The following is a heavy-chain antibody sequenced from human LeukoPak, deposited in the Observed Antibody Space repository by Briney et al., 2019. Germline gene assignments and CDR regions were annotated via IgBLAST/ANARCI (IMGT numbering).Heavy chain of an antibody. CDR1: GFTFGDYA. CDR3: TRSPSGSYSGVWFDP. D-gene: IGHD1-26*01. CDR2: IRSKAYGGTT. V-gene: IGHV3-49*04. J-gene: IGHJ5*02. Sequence: SGGSLRLSCTASGFTFGDYAMSWVRQAPGKGLEWVGFIRSKAYGGTTEYAASVKGRFTISRDDSKSIAYLQMNSLKTEDTAVYYCTRSPSGSYSGVWFDPWGQGTLVTVSS.